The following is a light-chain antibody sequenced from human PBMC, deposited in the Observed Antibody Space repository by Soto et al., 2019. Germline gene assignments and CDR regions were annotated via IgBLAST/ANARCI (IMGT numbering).Light chain of an antibody. CDR2: TAS. J-gene: IGKJ1*01. CDR3: QHYYSYSEA. V-gene: IGKV1-5*03. CDR1: QTISSW. Sequence: DIQMTQSPSTLSGSVGDRVTITCRASQTISSWLAWYQQKPGKAPKLLIYTASTLQSGVPSRFSGSGSGTEFTLTISSLQPDDFATYYCQHYYSYSEAFGQGTKVELK.